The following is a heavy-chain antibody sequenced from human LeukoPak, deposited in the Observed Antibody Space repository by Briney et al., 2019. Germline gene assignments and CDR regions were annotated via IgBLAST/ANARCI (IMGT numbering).Heavy chain of an antibody. V-gene: IGHV3-23*01. CDR1: GFSFSSDA. D-gene: IGHD6-19*01. CDR3: AKEGIAVFDY. J-gene: IGHJ4*02. Sequence: PGGSLRLSCAASGFSFSSDAMSWVRKAPGKGLEWVSAISGSGGSTYYADPAKGRFTISRDNSNNTLYLEMNSLRAEDTGVYYCAKEGIAVFDYWGQGTLVTDSS. CDR2: ISGSGGST.